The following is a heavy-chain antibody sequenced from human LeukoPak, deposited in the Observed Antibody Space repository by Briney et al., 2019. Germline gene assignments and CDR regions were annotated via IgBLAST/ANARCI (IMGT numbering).Heavy chain of an antibody. D-gene: IGHD2-21*02. Sequence: GGSLRLSCAASGFTFSSYSFNWVRQAPGEGLEWVSYINSAGSTKYYASSVKGLFTISRDNAKSSLFLQMDSLSAEDTAVYYCAIWVEPGQAVVMTGAGGYWGQGTLVTVSS. CDR2: INSAGSTK. CDR1: GFTFSSYS. J-gene: IGHJ4*02. V-gene: IGHV3-48*01. CDR3: AIWVEPGQAVVMTGAGGY.